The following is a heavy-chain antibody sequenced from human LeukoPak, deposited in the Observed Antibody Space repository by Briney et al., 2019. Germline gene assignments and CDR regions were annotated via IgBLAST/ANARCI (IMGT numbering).Heavy chain of an antibody. J-gene: IGHJ5*02. CDR3: ARDGGDYEANWFDP. V-gene: IGHV3-21*01. Sequence: GRSLRLSCAASGFTFSSYSMNWVRQAPGKGLEWVSSISSSSSYIYYADSVKGRFTISRDNAKNSLYLQMNSLRAEDTAVYYCARDGGDYEANWFDPWGQGTLVTVSS. CDR1: GFTFSSYS. CDR2: ISSSSSYI. D-gene: IGHD4-17*01.